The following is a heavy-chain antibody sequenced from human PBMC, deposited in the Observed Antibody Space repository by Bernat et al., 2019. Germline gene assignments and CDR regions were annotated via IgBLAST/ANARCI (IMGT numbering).Heavy chain of an antibody. V-gene: IGHV4-39*07. J-gene: IGHJ3*02. CDR1: GGSISSSSYY. Sequence: QLQLQESGPGLVKPSETLSLTCTVSGGSISSSSYYWGWIRQPPGKGLEWIGSIYYSGSTYYNPSLKSRVTISVDTSKNQFSLKLSSVTAADTAVYYCARGSSLSYAFDIWGQGTMVTVSS. D-gene: IGHD6-6*01. CDR2: IYYSGST. CDR3: ARGSSLSYAFDI.